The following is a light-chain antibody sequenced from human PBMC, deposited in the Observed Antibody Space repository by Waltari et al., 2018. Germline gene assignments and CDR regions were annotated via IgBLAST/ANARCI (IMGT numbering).Light chain of an antibody. CDR2: DVS. V-gene: IGLV2-14*01. J-gene: IGLJ3*02. Sequence: SPLTQPASVSWSPGQSITISGTGTCRDVGGYHYAPWYQQHPGKAPKLMIYDVSKRPSGVSNRFSGSKSGNTASLTISGLQAEDEADYYCSSYTSSSTWVFGGGTKLTVL. CDR1: CRDVGGYHY. CDR3: SSYTSSSTWV.